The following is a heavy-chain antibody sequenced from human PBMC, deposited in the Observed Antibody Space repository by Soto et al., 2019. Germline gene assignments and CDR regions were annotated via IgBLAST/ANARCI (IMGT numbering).Heavy chain of an antibody. J-gene: IGHJ6*02. CDR3: ARQVAAARFYYYGMDV. V-gene: IGHV5-51*01. CDR2: IYPGDSDT. D-gene: IGHD6-13*01. Sequence: GESLKISCKGSGYSFTSYWIGWVRQMPGKGLEWMGIIYPGDSDTGYSPSFQGQVTISADKSISTAYLQWSSLEASDTAMYYCARQVAAARFYYYGMDVWGQGTTVTVSS. CDR1: GYSFTSYW.